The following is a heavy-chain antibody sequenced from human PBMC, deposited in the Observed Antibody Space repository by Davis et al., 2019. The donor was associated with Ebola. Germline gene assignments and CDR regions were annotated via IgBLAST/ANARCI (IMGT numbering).Heavy chain of an antibody. J-gene: IGHJ4*02. V-gene: IGHV2-70*12. CDR3: AHFSYCSSTSCYPEGSYFDY. CDR1: GFSLSTSGMC. CDR2: IDWDDDK. D-gene: IGHD2-2*01. Sequence: SGPTLVKPTQTLTLTCTFSGFSLSTSGMCVSWIRQPPGKALEWLALIDWDDDKYYSTSLKTRLTISKDTSKNQVVLTMTNMDPVDTATYYCAHFSYCSSTSCYPEGSYFDYWGQGTLVTVSS.